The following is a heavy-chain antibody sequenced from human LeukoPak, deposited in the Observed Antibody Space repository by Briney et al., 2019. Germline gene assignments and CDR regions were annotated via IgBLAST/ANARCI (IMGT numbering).Heavy chain of an antibody. CDR2: IYTGGNT. D-gene: IGHD3-10*01. Sequence: GGSLRLSCAASGFTVDSNYLSWVRQAPGKGLEWVSTIYTGGNTYYAASVKGRFTISRDFSKNTLYLQMNSLRAEDTAVYYCAREAGLALYYYYGMDVWGQGTTVTVSS. J-gene: IGHJ6*02. CDR1: GFTVDSNY. V-gene: IGHV3-53*01. CDR3: AREAGLALYYYYGMDV.